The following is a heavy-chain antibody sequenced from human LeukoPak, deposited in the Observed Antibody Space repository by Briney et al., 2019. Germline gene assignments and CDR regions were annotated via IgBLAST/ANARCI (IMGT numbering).Heavy chain of an antibody. D-gene: IGHD5-12*01. CDR1: GGSISSYY. Sequence: SETLSLTCTVSGGSISSYYWSWIRQPPGKGLEWIGYIYYSGSTNYNPSLKSRVTISVDTSKNQFSLTLSSVTAADTAVYYCARLMRRSYELGYWGRGTLVTVSS. CDR3: ARLMRRSYELGY. V-gene: IGHV4-59*08. CDR2: IYYSGST. J-gene: IGHJ4*02.